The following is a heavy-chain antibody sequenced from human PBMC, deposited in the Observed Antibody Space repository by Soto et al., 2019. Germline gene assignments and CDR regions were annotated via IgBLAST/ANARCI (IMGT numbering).Heavy chain of an antibody. CDR3: ARDYYDSSGPGGWFDP. CDR1: GGSISSGDYY. Sequence: PSETLSLTCTVSGGSISSGDYYWSWIRQPPGKGLEWIGYIYYSGSTYYNPSLKSRVTISLDTSKNQFSLKLSSVTAADTALYYCARDYYDSSGPGGWFDPWVQGALVTVSS. J-gene: IGHJ5*02. V-gene: IGHV4-30-4*01. CDR2: IYYSGST. D-gene: IGHD3-22*01.